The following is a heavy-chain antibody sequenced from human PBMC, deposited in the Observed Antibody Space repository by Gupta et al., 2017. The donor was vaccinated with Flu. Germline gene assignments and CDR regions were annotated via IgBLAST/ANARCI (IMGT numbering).Heavy chain of an antibody. D-gene: IGHD1-26*01. Sequence: EVQLVESGGGLVQPGRSLRLSCTASGFTFGDYAMSWVRQAPGKGLEWVGFIRSKAYGGTKEYAAAVKGRFTISRDDSKSIAYLQMKRLKTEETAVYYCTRDGPPNSGSYHDDGGQGTMVTVSS. J-gene: IGHJ4*01. CDR2: IRSKAYGGTK. CDR3: TRDGPPNSGSYHDD. V-gene: IGHV3-49*04. CDR1: GFTFGDYA.